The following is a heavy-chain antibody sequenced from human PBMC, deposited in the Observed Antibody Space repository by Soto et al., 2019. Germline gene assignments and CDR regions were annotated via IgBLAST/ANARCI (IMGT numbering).Heavy chain of an antibody. D-gene: IGHD1-26*01. CDR3: XXXXXXXXXPPGGAYGMDV. V-gene: IGHV3-23*01. Sequence: EVQLLESGGGLVQPGGSLRLSCAASGFTFSSYAMTWVRQAPGKGLEWVSIISGSGGSTYYADSVKGRFTISRDDSKNTLFLQMNSLRAEDTAVYYCXXXXXXXXXPPGGAYGMDVWGQGTT. CDR2: ISGSGGST. CDR1: GFTFSSYA. J-gene: IGHJ6*02.